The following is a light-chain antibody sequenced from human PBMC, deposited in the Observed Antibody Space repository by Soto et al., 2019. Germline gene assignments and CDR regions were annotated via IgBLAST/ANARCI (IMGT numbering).Light chain of an antibody. CDR1: SSDVGGYNY. V-gene: IGLV2-14*01. Sequence: QSALPQPASVSGSPGQSITISCTGTSSDVGGYNYVSWYQQHPGKAPKLMIYDVSNRPSGVSNRFSGSKSGNTASLTISGLQAEDEADYYCSSYTSSTLVFGGGTKVTVL. CDR3: SSYTSSTLV. CDR2: DVS. J-gene: IGLJ2*01.